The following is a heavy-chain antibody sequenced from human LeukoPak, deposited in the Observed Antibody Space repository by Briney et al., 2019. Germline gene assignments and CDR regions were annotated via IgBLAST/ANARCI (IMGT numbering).Heavy chain of an antibody. CDR2: ISGSVVST. Sequence: PGRSLSLSCAASGFTLSSDAMSWVRQAPGKGLGWGSAISGSVVSTYYTDSGKGRFTISRRNSKTTLYLQMNSLRGEDTAVYYCAKVRIQLWLFGAFDIWGQGTMVTVSS. D-gene: IGHD5-18*01. CDR3: AKVRIQLWLFGAFDI. V-gene: IGHV3-23*01. J-gene: IGHJ3*02. CDR1: GFTLSSDA.